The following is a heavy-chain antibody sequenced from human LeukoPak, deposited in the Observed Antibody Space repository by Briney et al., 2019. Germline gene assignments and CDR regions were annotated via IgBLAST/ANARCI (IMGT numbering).Heavy chain of an antibody. CDR1: GYTFTSYP. Sequence: ASVKVSCKASGYTFTSYPMNWVRQAPGQGLEWMGWINTNTGNPTYAQGFTGRFVFSLDTSVSTAYLQISSLKAEDTAVYYCARVGVSAGSSWTINWFDPWGQGTLVTVSS. J-gene: IGHJ5*02. CDR2: INTNTGNP. V-gene: IGHV7-4-1*02. D-gene: IGHD6-13*01. CDR3: ARVGVSAGSSWTINWFDP.